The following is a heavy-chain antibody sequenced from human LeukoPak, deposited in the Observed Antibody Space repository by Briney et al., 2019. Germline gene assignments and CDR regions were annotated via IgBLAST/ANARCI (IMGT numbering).Heavy chain of an antibody. V-gene: IGHV3-30*04. J-gene: IGHJ4*02. CDR2: ILYDGSNK. CDR3: AKEAYSSSWTPFDY. Sequence: GGSLRLSCAASGFSFSSYAMHWVRQAPGKGLEWVALILYDGSNKYYADSVQGRFTISRDNSKNTLYLQMNSLRAEDTAVYYCAKEAYSSSWTPFDYWDQGTLVTVSS. CDR1: GFSFSSYA. D-gene: IGHD6-13*01.